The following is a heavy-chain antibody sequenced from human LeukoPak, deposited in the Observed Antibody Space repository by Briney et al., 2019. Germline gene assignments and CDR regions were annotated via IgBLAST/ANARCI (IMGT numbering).Heavy chain of an antibody. CDR2: ISSDGGST. Sequence: GPLRLSCAASGFAFSTYAMHWVRQGPGKGLEYVSVISSDGGSTYYANSVKGRFTISRDNSKNTLYLQMVSLRAEDMAVYYCARGRGLKSYYFYMDVWGKGTTVTVSS. J-gene: IGHJ6*03. D-gene: IGHD5-24*01. CDR1: GFAFSTYA. CDR3: ARGRGLKSYYFYMDV. V-gene: IGHV3-64*01.